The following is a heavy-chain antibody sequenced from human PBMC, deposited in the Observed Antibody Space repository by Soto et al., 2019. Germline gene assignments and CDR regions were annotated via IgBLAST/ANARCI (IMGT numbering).Heavy chain of an antibody. CDR2: INPSGGST. CDR3: ARDGRSCYSSGWYYFDY. Sequence: ASVNVSCKASGYTFTSHYMHWVRQAPGQGLEWMGIINPSGGSTSYEQKFQGRVTMTRDTSTSTVYMELSSLRSEDTAVYYCARDGRSCYSSGWYYFDYWGQGTLVTVSS. J-gene: IGHJ4*02. V-gene: IGHV1-46*01. CDR1: GYTFTSHY. D-gene: IGHD6-19*01.